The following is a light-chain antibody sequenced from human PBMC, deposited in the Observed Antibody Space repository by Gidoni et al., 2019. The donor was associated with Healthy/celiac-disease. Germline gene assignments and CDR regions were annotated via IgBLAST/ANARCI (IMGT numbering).Light chain of an antibody. CDR2: AAS. J-gene: IGKJ1*01. CDR3: QQSYSTPRT. V-gene: IGKV1-39*01. Sequence: GDRVTITCRASQGISSYLDWYQQKPGKAPKLLIYAASSLQSGVPSRFSGSGSGTDFTLTISSLQPEDFATYYCQQSYSTPRTFXQXTKVEIK. CDR1: QGISSY.